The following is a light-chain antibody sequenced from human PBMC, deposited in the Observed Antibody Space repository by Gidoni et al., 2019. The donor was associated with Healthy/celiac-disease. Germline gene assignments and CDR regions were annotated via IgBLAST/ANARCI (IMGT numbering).Light chain of an antibody. CDR3: QQRSHWPPFT. Sequence: SPGDRATLSCRASQSLSRNLAWYQHRPGQAPRLLIYDSSNRAAGIPTRFSGSGSGTDFTLSISSLEPEDFAVYYCQQRSHWPPFTFGPGTTVDI. CDR2: DSS. J-gene: IGKJ3*01. V-gene: IGKV3-11*01. CDR1: QSLSRN.